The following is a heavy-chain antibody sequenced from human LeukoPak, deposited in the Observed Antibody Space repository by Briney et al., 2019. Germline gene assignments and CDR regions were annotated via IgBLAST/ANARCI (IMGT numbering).Heavy chain of an antibody. Sequence: PGGSLRLSCAASGFTFSSYGMHWVRQAPGKGLEWVAFIRYDGSNKYYADSVKGRFTISRDNSKNTLYLQMNSLRAEDTAVYYCAKDLYPVVTMVRGVIDYWGQGTLVTVSS. J-gene: IGHJ4*02. V-gene: IGHV3-30*02. D-gene: IGHD3-10*01. CDR1: GFTFSSYG. CDR2: IRYDGSNK. CDR3: AKDLYPVVTMVRGVIDY.